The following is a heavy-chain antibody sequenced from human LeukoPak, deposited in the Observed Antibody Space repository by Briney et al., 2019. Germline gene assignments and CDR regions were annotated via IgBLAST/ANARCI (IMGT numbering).Heavy chain of an antibody. CDR1: GYTFTGYY. CDR3: ARDGGWRQPNY. D-gene: IGHD5-24*01. J-gene: IGHJ4*02. V-gene: IGHV7-4-1*02. CDR2: INTNTGNP. Sequence: GASVKVSCKASGYTFTGYYMHWVRQAPGQGLEWMGWINTNTGNPTYAQGFTGRFVFSLDTSVSTAYLQISSLKAEDTAVYYCARDGGWRQPNYWGQGTLVTVSS.